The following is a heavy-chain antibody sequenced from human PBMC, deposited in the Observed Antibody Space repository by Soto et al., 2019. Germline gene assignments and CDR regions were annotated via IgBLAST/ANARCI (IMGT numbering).Heavy chain of an antibody. CDR3: ARRGSGSYSEY. CDR1: VFTFSSYA. D-gene: IGHD1-26*01. V-gene: IGHV3-23*01. Sequence: EVQLLESGGGLVQPGGSLRLSCAASVFTFSSYAMRWVRQAPVKGLEWVSAISGSGDSTYYADSVKGRFTISRDNSKNTLYLQMNSLRAEDTAVYYCARRGSGSYSEYWGQGTLVTVSS. CDR2: ISGSGDST. J-gene: IGHJ4*02.